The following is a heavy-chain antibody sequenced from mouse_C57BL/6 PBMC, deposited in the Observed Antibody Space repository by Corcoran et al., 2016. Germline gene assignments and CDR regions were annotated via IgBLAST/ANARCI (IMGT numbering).Heavy chain of an antibody. CDR3: ARMESYGKVDY. CDR1: GFSLSTFGMG. D-gene: IGHD2-1*01. Sequence: QVTLKESGPGILQPSQTLSLTCSFSGFSLSTFGMGVGWIRQPSGKGLEWLAHFWWDYDKYYNPALKSRLTLSKDTSKNQVFVKIANVDTADTATYYCARMESYGKVDYWGQGTTLTVSS. CDR2: FWWDYDK. J-gene: IGHJ2*01. V-gene: IGHV8-8*01.